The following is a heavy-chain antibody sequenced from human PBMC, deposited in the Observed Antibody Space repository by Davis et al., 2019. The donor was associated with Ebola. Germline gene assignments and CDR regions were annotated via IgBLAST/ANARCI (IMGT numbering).Heavy chain of an antibody. CDR3: ARGGHDFLGDNWFDP. CDR1: GYRFTNSW. CDR2: IYPGDSDT. D-gene: IGHD3-3*01. Sequence: GESLKISCKGSGYRFTNSWIGWVRQMPGKALEWLGIIYPGDSDTRYSPSFQGQVPISADKSISTAYLQWSSLKASDTAMYYCARGGHDFLGDNWFDPWGQGTLVTVSS. V-gene: IGHV5-51*01. J-gene: IGHJ5*02.